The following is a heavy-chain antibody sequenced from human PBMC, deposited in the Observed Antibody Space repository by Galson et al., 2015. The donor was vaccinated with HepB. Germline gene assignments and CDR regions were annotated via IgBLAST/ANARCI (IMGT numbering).Heavy chain of an antibody. CDR1: GGSISSSSYY. V-gene: IGHV4-39*01. CDR2: IYCSGST. D-gene: IGHD1-26*01. CDR3: ARRLHYSGSYNYFDY. Sequence: SETLSLTCTVSGGSISSSSYYWGWIRQPPGKGLEWIGSIYCSGSTYYNPSLKSRVTISVDTSKNQFSLKLSSVTAADTAVYYCARRLHYSGSYNYFDYWGQGTLVTVSS. J-gene: IGHJ4*02.